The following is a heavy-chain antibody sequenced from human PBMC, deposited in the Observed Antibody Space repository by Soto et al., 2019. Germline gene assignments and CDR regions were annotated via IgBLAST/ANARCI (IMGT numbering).Heavy chain of an antibody. CDR2: ISGSGGST. Sequence: EVQLLESGGGLVQPGGSLRLSCAASGFTFSSYAMSWVRQAPGKGLEWVSAISGSGGSTYYADSVKGRFTISRDNSKDPLYLQMNSLRAEDTAVDYCAKGGGVLLWFGEVFTLDYWGQGTLVTVSS. D-gene: IGHD3-10*01. CDR1: GFTFSSYA. J-gene: IGHJ4*02. V-gene: IGHV3-23*01. CDR3: AKGGGVLLWFGEVFTLDY.